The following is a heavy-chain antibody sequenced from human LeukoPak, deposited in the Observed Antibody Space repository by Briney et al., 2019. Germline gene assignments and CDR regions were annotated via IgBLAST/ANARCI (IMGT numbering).Heavy chain of an antibody. Sequence: GGSLRLSCAASGFTFSSYAMHWVRQAPGQGLEWVSVIYRAGDTYYSDSVKGRFTVSRDTSNNTIYLEMNGLRPEDTAVYYCAREDIKESYTSDWGQGTLVVVSS. CDR2: IYRAGDT. D-gene: IGHD3-10*01. J-gene: IGHJ4*02. CDR3: AREDIKESYTSD. CDR1: GFTFSSYA. V-gene: IGHV3-NL1*01.